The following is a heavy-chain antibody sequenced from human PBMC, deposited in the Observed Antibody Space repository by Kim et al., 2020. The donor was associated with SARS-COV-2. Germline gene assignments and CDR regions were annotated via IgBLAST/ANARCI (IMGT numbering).Heavy chain of an antibody. CDR3: ARVFVEADDSSGYYGYWFDP. V-gene: IGHV1-18*01. CDR1: GYTFTSYG. CDR2: ISAYNGNT. J-gene: IGHJ5*02. D-gene: IGHD3-22*01. Sequence: ASVKVSCKASGYTFTSYGISWVRQAPGQGLEWMGWISAYNGNTNYAQKLQGRVTMTTDTSTSTAYMELRSLRSDDTAVYYCARVFVEADDSSGYYGYWFDPWGQGTLVTVSS.